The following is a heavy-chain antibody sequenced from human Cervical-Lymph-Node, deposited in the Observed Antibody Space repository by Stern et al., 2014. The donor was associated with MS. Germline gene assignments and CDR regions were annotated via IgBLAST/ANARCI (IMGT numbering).Heavy chain of an antibody. CDR3: AGAIGKYELLESFDM. CDR2: IYYSGTT. V-gene: IGHV4-30-4*01. J-gene: IGHJ3*02. Sequence: QVQLQESGPGLVKPSQTLSLACAASGASVGGGDWYWSWIRQPPGKGLEWLGHIYYSGTTYYKPSLKSRLIISLDTSKNQFSLNLPSVTAADTAVYYCAGAIGKYELLESFDMWGQGTMVTVSS. D-gene: IGHD1-1*01. CDR1: GASVGGGDWY.